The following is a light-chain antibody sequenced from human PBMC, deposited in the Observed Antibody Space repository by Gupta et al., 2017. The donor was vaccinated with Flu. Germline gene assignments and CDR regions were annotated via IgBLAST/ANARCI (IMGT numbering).Light chain of an antibody. CDR1: SGSVSSENF. CDR3: LLYLGNGISL. CDR2: SIN. V-gene: IGLV8-61*01. J-gene: IGLJ2*01. Sequence: TVVTQEPSFSVSPGGTVTLTCGLTSGSVSSENFPSWYQQTPDQAPRTLIYSINSRSSGVPGRFSGSILGDKAALTITGAQADDESDYYCLLYLGNGISLFGGGTKVTVL.